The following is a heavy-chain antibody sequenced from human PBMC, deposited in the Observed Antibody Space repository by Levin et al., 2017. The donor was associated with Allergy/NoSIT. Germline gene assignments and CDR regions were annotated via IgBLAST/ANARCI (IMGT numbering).Heavy chain of an antibody. CDR1: GFTFSDYY. Sequence: GESLKISCAASGFTFSDYYMSWIRQAPGKGLEWVSYISSSGSTIYYADSVKGRFTISRDNAKNSLYLQMNSLRAEDTAVYYCASLSGSSGWYPDYWGQGTLVTVSS. CDR2: ISSSGSTI. V-gene: IGHV3-11*01. D-gene: IGHD6-19*01. CDR3: ASLSGSSGWYPDY. J-gene: IGHJ4*02.